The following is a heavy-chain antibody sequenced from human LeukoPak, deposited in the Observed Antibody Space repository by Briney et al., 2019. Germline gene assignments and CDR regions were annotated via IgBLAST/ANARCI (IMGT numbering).Heavy chain of an antibody. CDR1: GCTFSSYA. D-gene: IGHD5-18*01. V-gene: IGHV3-30*04. J-gene: IGHJ6*02. Sequence: GGSLRLSCAASGCTFSSYAMHWVRQAPGKGLEWVAVISYDGSNKYYADSVKGRFTISRDNSKNTLYLQMNSLRAEDTAVYYCARSGFPMPDTAIPPGYYYGMDVWGQGTTVTVSS. CDR2: ISYDGSNK. CDR3: ARSGFPMPDTAIPPGYYYGMDV.